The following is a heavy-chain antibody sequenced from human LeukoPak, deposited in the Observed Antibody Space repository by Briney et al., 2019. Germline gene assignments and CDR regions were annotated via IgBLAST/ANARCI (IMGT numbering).Heavy chain of an antibody. CDR2: IYYSGST. CDR3: ARRGFGEFDY. Sequence: PSETLSLICIVSGDSIRSSGYYWGWIRQPPGKGLEWIGSIYYSGSTYYNPSLKSRVTISVDTSKNQFSLKLSSVTAADTAVYYCARRGFGEFDYWGQGTLVTVSS. CDR1: GDSIRSSGYY. D-gene: IGHD3-10*01. J-gene: IGHJ4*02. V-gene: IGHV4-39*01.